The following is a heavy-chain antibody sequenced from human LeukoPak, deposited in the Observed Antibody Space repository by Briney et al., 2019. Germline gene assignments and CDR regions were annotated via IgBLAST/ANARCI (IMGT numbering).Heavy chain of an antibody. V-gene: IGHV4-39*01. CDR3: ARHRHEYDYGDYQVIDY. J-gene: IGHJ4*02. Sequence: PSETLSLTCTVSGGSISSSSYYWGWIRQPPGKGLEWIGSIYYSGSTYYNPSLKSRVTISVDTSKNQFSLKLSSVTAADTAVYYCARHRHEYDYGDYQVIDYWGQGTLVTVSS. CDR2: IYYSGST. CDR1: GGSISSSSYY. D-gene: IGHD4-17*01.